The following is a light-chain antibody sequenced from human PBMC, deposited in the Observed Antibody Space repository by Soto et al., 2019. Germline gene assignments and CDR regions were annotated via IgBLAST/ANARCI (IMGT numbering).Light chain of an antibody. V-gene: IGKV3-11*01. CDR3: HQRQSWPRT. Sequence: EIVLIQSPATLSLSPGARATLSCRASQSVGSYLAWYQHKPGQAPRLLIYLASNRAAGVPARFSGSGSGTDFTLTISDVEPEDFAVYYCHQRQSWPRTFGQGTKWIS. CDR1: QSVGSY. J-gene: IGKJ1*01. CDR2: LAS.